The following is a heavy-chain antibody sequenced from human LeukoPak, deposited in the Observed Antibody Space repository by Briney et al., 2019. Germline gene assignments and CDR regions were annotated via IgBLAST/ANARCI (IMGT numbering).Heavy chain of an antibody. CDR3: ARVAYYYDSAGLYLNYFYGMDV. J-gene: IGHJ6*02. D-gene: IGHD3-22*01. V-gene: IGHV1-8*01. CDR1: GYTFTSYD. CDR2: MNPSSGNT. Sequence: GASVKVSCKASGYTFTSYDINWVRQATGQRLEWLGWMNPSSGNTGYAQKFQGRVTMTRDTSISTAYMELSSLRSEDTAVYYCARVAYYYDSAGLYLNYFYGMDVWGQGTTVTVSS.